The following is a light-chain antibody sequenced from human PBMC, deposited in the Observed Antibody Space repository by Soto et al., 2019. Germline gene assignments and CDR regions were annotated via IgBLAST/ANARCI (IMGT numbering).Light chain of an antibody. CDR1: QSISSY. Sequence: DIQMTQSPSTLSASVGDRVTITCRASQSISSYLAWYQQKPGKAPRLLISKVSTLESGVPSRLSGSGSGTEFALTFSFLQPDDGATYLCQQYNTYPPWTFGQGTKVEFK. CDR3: QQYNTYPPWT. CDR2: KVS. J-gene: IGKJ1*01. V-gene: IGKV1-5*03.